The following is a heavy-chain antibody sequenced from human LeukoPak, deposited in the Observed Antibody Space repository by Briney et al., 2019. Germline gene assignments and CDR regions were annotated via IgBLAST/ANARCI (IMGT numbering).Heavy chain of an antibody. J-gene: IGHJ4*02. Sequence: ASVKVSCKASGYTFTSYGISWVRQAPGQGLEWMGWINPNSGGTNYAQKFQGRVTMTRDTSISTAYMELSRLRSDDTAVYYCARDSGIAAAVWWGQGTLVTVSS. CDR1: GYTFTSYG. V-gene: IGHV1-2*02. D-gene: IGHD6-13*01. CDR2: INPNSGGT. CDR3: ARDSGIAAAVW.